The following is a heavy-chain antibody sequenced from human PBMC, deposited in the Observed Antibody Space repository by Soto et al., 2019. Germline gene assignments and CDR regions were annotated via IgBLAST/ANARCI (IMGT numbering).Heavy chain of an antibody. V-gene: IGHV3-30*18. CDR1: GFTFNTYG. CDR3: AKDIVRYTYGACDY. CDR2: ISYDGSNK. J-gene: IGHJ4*02. Sequence: PGGSLRLSCAASGFTFNTYGMYWVRQAPGKGLEWVAAISYDGSNKYLADSVKGRFTISRDNSKNTLYLQMNSLRVEDTAVYYCAKDIVRYTYGACDYSGPGALLTVS. D-gene: IGHD5-18*01.